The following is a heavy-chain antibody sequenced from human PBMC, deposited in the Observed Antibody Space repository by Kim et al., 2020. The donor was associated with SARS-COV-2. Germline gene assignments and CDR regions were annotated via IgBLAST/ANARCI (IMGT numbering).Heavy chain of an antibody. CDR2: ISYDGSNK. CDR3: ARESGSSMDV. Sequence: GGSLRLSCAASGFTFSSYAMHWVRQAPGKGLEWVAVISYDGSNKYYADSVKGRFTISRDNSKNTLYLQMNSLRAEDTAVYYSARESGSSMDVWGQGTTVTVSS. CDR1: GFTFSSYA. D-gene: IGHD1-26*01. V-gene: IGHV3-30*04. J-gene: IGHJ6*02.